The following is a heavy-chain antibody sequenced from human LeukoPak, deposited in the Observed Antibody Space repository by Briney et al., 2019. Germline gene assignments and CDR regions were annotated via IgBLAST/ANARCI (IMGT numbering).Heavy chain of an antibody. V-gene: IGHV1-2*02. Sequence: ASVKVSCKASGYTFTGYHIHWVRQAPGQGLEWMGWINPNSGATKYAQKFQGGVTMTRDTSITTVYMELSRLTTDDTAVYYCARAKGLGCGGDCYYVFDYWGQGTLVTVSS. CDR1: GYTFTGYH. J-gene: IGHJ4*02. CDR2: INPNSGAT. CDR3: ARAKGLGCGGDCYYVFDY. D-gene: IGHD2-21*01.